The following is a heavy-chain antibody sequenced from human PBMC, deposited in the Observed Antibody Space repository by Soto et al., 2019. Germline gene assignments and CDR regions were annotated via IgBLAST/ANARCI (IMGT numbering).Heavy chain of an antibody. V-gene: IGHV4-39*01. J-gene: IGHJ5*02. CDR2: IYYSGST. CDR1: GGSISSRGYY. Sequence: PSETLSLTCTVSGGSISSRGYYWGWIRQPPGKVLEWIVTIYYSGSTYYNPSLKSRVTISLDTSKNQFSLKLSSVTAADTAVYYGATSNWFDPWGQGNLVTVSS. CDR3: ATSNWFDP.